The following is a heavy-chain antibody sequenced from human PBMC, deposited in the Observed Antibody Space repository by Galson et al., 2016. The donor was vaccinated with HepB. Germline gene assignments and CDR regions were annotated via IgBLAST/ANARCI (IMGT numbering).Heavy chain of an antibody. CDR3: ARARGYTYGSLPN. J-gene: IGHJ4*02. CDR2: LYSGGTT. Sequence: SLRLSCAASGFTVSSNYMSWVRQAPGKGLEWVSVLYSGGTTYYADSVKGRFTISRDNSKDTLFLQMNSLRAEDTAVYYCARARGYTYGSLPNWGQGTLVTVSS. D-gene: IGHD5-18*01. CDR1: GFTVSSNY. V-gene: IGHV3-53*01.